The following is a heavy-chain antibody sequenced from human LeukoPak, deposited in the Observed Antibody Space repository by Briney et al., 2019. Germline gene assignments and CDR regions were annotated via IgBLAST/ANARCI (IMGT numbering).Heavy chain of an antibody. J-gene: IGHJ5*02. V-gene: IGHV1-2*02. Sequence: ASLKVSCKASGYTFTGYYMHWVRQAPGHGLEWMGWINPNSGGTNYAQKFQGRVTMTRDTSISTAYMELSRLRSDDTAVYYCARDLRNVLLWFGELSPTNWFDPWGQGTLVTVSS. CDR2: INPNSGGT. CDR3: ARDLRNVLLWFGELSPTNWFDP. CDR1: GYTFTGYY. D-gene: IGHD3-10*01.